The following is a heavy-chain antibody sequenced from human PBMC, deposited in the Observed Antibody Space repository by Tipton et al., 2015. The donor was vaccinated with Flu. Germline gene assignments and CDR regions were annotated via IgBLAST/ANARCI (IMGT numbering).Heavy chain of an antibody. Sequence: TLSLTCVVYGGSFSGDYCSWIRQPPGKGLEWIGEVNHSGSTNYNPSLKSRVTISVDMSKNQFSLKLNSVTAADTAVYYCARSPGYYFDYWGQGTLVTVS. V-gene: IGHV4-34*01. CDR1: GGSFSGDY. CDR2: VNHSGST. J-gene: IGHJ4*02. CDR3: ARSPGYYFDY.